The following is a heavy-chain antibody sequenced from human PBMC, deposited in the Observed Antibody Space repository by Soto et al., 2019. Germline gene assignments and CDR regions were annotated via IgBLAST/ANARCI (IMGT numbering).Heavy chain of an antibody. Sequence: QLQLQESGPGLVKPSETLSLTCTVSGGSISSRSYYWGWIRQPPGKGLEWIGSMYYSGSTYYNPSLKGRDTTSVDTSKNQFSLKLSSVTAADTAVYYCAADTVTLYYHYYGMDVWGQGTTVTVSS. CDR2: MYYSGST. D-gene: IGHD4-17*01. J-gene: IGHJ6*02. V-gene: IGHV4-39*01. CDR1: GGSISSRSYY. CDR3: AADTVTLYYHYYGMDV.